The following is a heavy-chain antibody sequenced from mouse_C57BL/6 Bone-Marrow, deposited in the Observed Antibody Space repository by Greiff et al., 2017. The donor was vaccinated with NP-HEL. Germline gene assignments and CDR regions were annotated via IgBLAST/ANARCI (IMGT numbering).Heavy chain of an antibody. CDR1: GFSLTSYG. V-gene: IGHV2-2*01. Sequence: VQLQQSGPGLVQPSQSLSITCTVSGFSLTSYGVHWVRQSPGKGLEWLGVIWSGGSTDYNAAFISRLSISKDNSKSQVFFKMNSLQADYTAIYYCARIPSIYYYGSSLYYAMDYWGQGTSVPVSS. CDR3: ARIPSIYYYGSSLYYAMDY. D-gene: IGHD1-1*01. CDR2: IWSGGST. J-gene: IGHJ4*01.